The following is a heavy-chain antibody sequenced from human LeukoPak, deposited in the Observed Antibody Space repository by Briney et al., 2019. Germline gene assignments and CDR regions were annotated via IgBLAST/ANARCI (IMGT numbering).Heavy chain of an antibody. V-gene: IGHV3-30*18. CDR1: GFTFSSYG. CDR3: AKDRIEHYYDSGGSFDY. Sequence: PGRSLRLSCAASGFTFSSYGMHWVRQAPGKGLEWVAVISYDGSNKYYADSVKGRFTISRDNSKNTLYLQMNSLRAEDTAVYYYAKDRIEHYYDSGGSFDYWGQGTLVTVSS. J-gene: IGHJ4*02. D-gene: IGHD3-22*01. CDR2: ISYDGSNK.